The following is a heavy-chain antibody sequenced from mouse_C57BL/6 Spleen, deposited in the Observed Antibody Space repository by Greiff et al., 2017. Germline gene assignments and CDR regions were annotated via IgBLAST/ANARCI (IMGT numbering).Heavy chain of an antibody. J-gene: IGHJ4*01. CDR1: GFTFTDYY. CDR2: IRNKANGYTT. V-gene: IGHV7-3*01. D-gene: IGHD1-1*01. Sequence: EVQLVESGGGLVQPGGSLSLSCAASGFTFTDYYMSWVRQPPGKALEWLGFIRNKANGYTTEYSASVKGRFTISRDNSQRILYLQMNALRAEDNATYYCARSTYYYGSEGAMDYWGQGTSVTVSS. CDR3: ARSTYYYGSEGAMDY.